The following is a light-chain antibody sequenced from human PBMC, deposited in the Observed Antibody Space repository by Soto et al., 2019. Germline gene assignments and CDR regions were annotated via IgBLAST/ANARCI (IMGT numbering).Light chain of an antibody. CDR3: SSYTTTSTLV. J-gene: IGLJ3*02. V-gene: IGLV1-47*02. Sequence: QSVLTQPPSASGTPGQRVTISCSGTRSNIGSNYVYWYQQLPGTAPKLLIYSNNQRPSGVPDRFSGSKSGTSASLAISGLRSEDEADYYCSSYTTTSTLVFGGGTKVTVL. CDR2: SNN. CDR1: RSNIGSNY.